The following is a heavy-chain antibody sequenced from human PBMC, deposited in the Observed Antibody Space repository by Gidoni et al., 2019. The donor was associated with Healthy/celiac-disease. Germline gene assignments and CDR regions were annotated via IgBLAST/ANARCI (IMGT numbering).Heavy chain of an antibody. Sequence: QVQLVESGGGVVQPGRSLRLSCAASGFHFSSYGMHWVRQAPGKGLEWVAVIGYDGSNKYYADSVKGRFTISRDNSKNTLYLQMNSLRAEDTAVYYCARGYCSGGSCYSYYYYYGMDVWGQGTTVTVSS. CDR1: GFHFSSYG. D-gene: IGHD2-15*01. J-gene: IGHJ6*02. V-gene: IGHV3-33*01. CDR3: ARGYCSGGSCYSYYYYYGMDV. CDR2: IGYDGSNK.